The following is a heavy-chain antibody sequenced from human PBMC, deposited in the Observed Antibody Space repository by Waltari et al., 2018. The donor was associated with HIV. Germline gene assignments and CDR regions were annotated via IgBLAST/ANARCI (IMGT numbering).Heavy chain of an antibody. CDR1: GGSISNYY. CDR2: IYYSGST. V-gene: IGHV4-59*01. D-gene: IGHD6-19*01. J-gene: IGHJ4*02. CDR3: ARGHREVAGFFDY. Sequence: QVQLQESGPGLVKPSETLSLTCSVSGGSISNYYWSWIRQPPGKGLEWIAYIYYSGSTNYNPSLTSRVTISVDTSENQFSLNLTSVTAADTAVYYCARGHREVAGFFDYWGQGVLVSVSS.